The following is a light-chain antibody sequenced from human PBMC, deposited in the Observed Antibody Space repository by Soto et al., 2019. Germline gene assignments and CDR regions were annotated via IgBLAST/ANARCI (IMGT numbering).Light chain of an antibody. J-gene: IGKJ1*01. CDR3: QQYNSYRA. CDR2: KAS. CDR1: ESIASW. V-gene: IGKV1-5*03. Sequence: DIQMTQSPSTLSASVGDRVTITCRASESIASWLAWHQQKPGRAPKLLISKASSLESGVPSRFSGSGFGTEFTLTISSLQPDDFATYYCQQYNSYRAFGQGTKVEI.